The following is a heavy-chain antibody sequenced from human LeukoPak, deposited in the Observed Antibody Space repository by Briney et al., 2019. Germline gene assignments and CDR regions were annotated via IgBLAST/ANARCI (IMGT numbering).Heavy chain of an antibody. CDR1: GFTFDDYA. Sequence: PGGSLRLSCAASGFTFDDYAMHWVRQAPGKGLEWVSGISWNSGSIGYADSVKGRFTISRDNAKNSLYLQMNSLRAEDTALYYCAKDTGSGYYYYFDYWGQGTLVTVSS. D-gene: IGHD3-22*01. J-gene: IGHJ4*02. CDR3: AKDTGSGYYYYFDY. CDR2: ISWNSGSI. V-gene: IGHV3-9*01.